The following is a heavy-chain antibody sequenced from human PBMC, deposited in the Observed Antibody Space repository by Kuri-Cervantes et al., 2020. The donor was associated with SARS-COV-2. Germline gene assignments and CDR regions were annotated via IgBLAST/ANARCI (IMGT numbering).Heavy chain of an antibody. J-gene: IGHJ3*02. CDR1: GFTVSSNY. Sequence: LSLTCAASGFTVSSNYMSWVRQAPGKGLEWVSVIYSGGSTYYADSVKGRFTISRDNSKNTLYLQMNSLRAEDTAVYYCARDPDSGSYYGAFDIWGQGTMVTVSS. CDR2: IYSGGST. D-gene: IGHD1-26*01. V-gene: IGHV3-66*02. CDR3: ARDPDSGSYYGAFDI.